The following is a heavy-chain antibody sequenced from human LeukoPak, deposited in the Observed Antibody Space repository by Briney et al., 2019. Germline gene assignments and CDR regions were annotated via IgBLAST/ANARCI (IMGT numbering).Heavy chain of an antibody. CDR1: GGFISSSRYY. CDR3: ARQDYGDEFFDY. D-gene: IGHD4-17*01. V-gene: IGHV4-39*01. Sequence: SETLSRTCTVAGGFISSSRYYWGWFRQPPGKRVEWIGSIYYSGSTYYNPSLKSRVTISADTSTNQFSLTLSSVTAADTAVYYRARQDYGDEFFDYWGQGTLVIVSS. J-gene: IGHJ4*02. CDR2: IYYSGST.